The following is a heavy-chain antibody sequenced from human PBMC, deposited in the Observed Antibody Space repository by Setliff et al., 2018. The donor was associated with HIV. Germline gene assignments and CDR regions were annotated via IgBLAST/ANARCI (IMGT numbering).Heavy chain of an antibody. J-gene: IGHJ4*02. CDR1: GYTFTTYA. CDR2: INGGNGNT. V-gene: IGHV1-3*01. Sequence: GASVKVSCKASGYTFTTYAMHWVRQAPGQRLEWMGWINGGNGNTEYSQKFQGRVTITRETSASTAYMERSSLRSEDTAVYYCARPYSPYFLLMASDYFDYWGQGTLVTVSS. D-gene: IGHD2-21*01. CDR3: ARPYSPYFLLMASDYFDY.